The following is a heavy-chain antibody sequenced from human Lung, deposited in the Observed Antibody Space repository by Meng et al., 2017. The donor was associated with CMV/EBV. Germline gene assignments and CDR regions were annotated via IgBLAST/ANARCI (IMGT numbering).Heavy chain of an antibody. CDR3: AKDFTQLAVAGIPYYFDY. Sequence: GGSLRLSCAASGFTFSSYGMHWVRQAPGKGLEWVAFIRYDGSNKYYADSVKGRFTISRDNSKNTLYLQMNSLRAEDTAVYYCAKDFTQLAVAGIPYYFDYWGQGTXVTGAS. CDR2: IRYDGSNK. J-gene: IGHJ4*02. V-gene: IGHV3-30*02. D-gene: IGHD6-19*01. CDR1: GFTFSSYG.